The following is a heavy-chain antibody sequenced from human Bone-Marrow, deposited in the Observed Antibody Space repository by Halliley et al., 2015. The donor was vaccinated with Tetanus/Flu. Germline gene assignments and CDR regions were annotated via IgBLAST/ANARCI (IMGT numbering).Heavy chain of an antibody. CDR3: ARARSGSYSSFGQ. V-gene: IGHV3-66*01. CDR2: IYSDGST. Sequence: LEWVSVIYSDGSTHYADSVKGRFAISRDNSKNTLYLQMNSLRAEDTAVYYCARARSGSYSSFGQWGQGTLVTVSS. D-gene: IGHD1-26*01. J-gene: IGHJ4*02.